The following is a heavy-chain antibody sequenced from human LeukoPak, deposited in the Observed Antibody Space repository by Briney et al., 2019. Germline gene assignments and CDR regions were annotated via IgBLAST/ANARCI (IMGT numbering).Heavy chain of an antibody. V-gene: IGHV1-69*05. J-gene: IGHJ4*02. CDR3: ARALDYGGNSGWTLDY. Sequence: ASVKVPCKASGGTFSSYAISWVRQAPGQGLEWMGGIIPIFGTANYAQKFQGRVTITTDESTSTAYMELSSLRSEDTAVYYCARALDYGGNSGWTLDYWGQGTLVTVSS. D-gene: IGHD4-23*01. CDR1: GGTFSSYA. CDR2: IIPIFGTA.